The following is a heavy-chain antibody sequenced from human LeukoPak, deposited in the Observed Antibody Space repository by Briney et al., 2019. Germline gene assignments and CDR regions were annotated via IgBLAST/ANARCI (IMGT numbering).Heavy chain of an antibody. Sequence: SETLSLTCTVSGGSFSNYYWSWIRQPAGKGLEWIGRIYTSGSTNYNPSVKSRVTMSVDTSNNHFSLKLTSVTAADTAVYYCARQPPQYYGMDVWGQGTTVTVSS. J-gene: IGHJ6*02. CDR1: GGSFSNYY. CDR3: ARQPPQYYGMDV. V-gene: IGHV4-4*07. CDR2: IYTSGST. D-gene: IGHD1-14*01.